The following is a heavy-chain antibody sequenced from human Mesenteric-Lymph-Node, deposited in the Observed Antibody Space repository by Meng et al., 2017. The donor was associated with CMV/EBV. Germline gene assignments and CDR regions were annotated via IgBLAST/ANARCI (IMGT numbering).Heavy chain of an antibody. D-gene: IGHD7-27*01. CDR3: AKDRLLGIRGNFDY. V-gene: IGHV3-23*01. CDR2: ISGSGGST. J-gene: IGHJ4*02. CDR1: GFPFSVSA. Sequence: ASGFPFSVSAMSWVRQAPGKGLGWVSAISGSGGSTYYADSVKGRFTISRDNSKNTLYLQMNSLRAEDTAVYYCAKDRLLGIRGNFDYWGQGTLVTVSS.